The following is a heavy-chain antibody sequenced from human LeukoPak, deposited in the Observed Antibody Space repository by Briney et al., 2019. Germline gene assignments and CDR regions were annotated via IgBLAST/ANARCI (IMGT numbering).Heavy chain of an antibody. CDR3: AKDGAAALAGSFDY. V-gene: IGHV3-30*02. Sequence: GGSLRLSCAASGFTFSSYGMHWVRQAPGKGLEWVAFIRYDGSNKYYADSVKGRFTISRDNSKNTLYLQMNSLRPEDTAVYYCAKDGAAALAGSFDYWGQGTLVTVSS. J-gene: IGHJ4*02. CDR2: IRYDGSNK. D-gene: IGHD6-19*01. CDR1: GFTFSSYG.